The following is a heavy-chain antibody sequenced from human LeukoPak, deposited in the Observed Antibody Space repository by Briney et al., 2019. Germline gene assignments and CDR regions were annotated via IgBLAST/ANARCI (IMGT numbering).Heavy chain of an antibody. D-gene: IGHD2-2*01. Sequence: GSLRLSCAGSGFTFSSYSMNWVRQAPGKGLEWVSSITSSSSYIYYADSVKGRFTISRDNAKKSVYLQMNSLRADDTAVYYCARDWYYAIDYWGQGTLVTVSS. V-gene: IGHV3-21*01. CDR3: ARDWYYAIDY. CDR1: GFTFSSYS. CDR2: ITSSSSYI. J-gene: IGHJ4*02.